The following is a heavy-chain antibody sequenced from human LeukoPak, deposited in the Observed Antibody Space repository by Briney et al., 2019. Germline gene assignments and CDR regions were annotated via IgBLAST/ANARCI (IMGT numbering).Heavy chain of an antibody. CDR2: INSDGSTT. CDR3: ARRGATRVAFDI. J-gene: IGHJ3*02. V-gene: IGHV3-74*01. CDR1: GSTFSSYW. D-gene: IGHD1-26*01. Sequence: GGSLRLSCAASGSTFSSYWMHWVRQAPGKGLVWVSRINSDGSTTSYADSVKGRFTISRDNAKNTLYLQMNSLRAEDTAVYYCARRGATRVAFDIWGQGTMVTVSS.